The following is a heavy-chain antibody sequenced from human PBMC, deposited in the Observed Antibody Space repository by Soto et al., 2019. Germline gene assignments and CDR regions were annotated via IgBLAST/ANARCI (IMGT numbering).Heavy chain of an antibody. Sequence: QVQLVQSGAEVKKPEASVKVSCKASGYTFTSYAMHWVRQAPGQRLEWMGWSNAGNGNTKYSQKFQGRVTITRDTSASTAYMELSSLRSEDTAVYYCARGSIAADLTFYYYYGMDVWGQGTTVTVSS. D-gene: IGHD6-13*01. CDR3: ARGSIAADLTFYYYYGMDV. CDR2: SNAGNGNT. CDR1: GYTFTSYA. V-gene: IGHV1-3*01. J-gene: IGHJ6*02.